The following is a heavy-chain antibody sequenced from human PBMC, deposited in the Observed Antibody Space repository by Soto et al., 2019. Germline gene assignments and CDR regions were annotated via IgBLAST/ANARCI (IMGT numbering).Heavy chain of an antibody. V-gene: IGHV1-69*01. CDR1: GGTFSDFT. J-gene: IGHJ6*02. D-gene: IGHD1-1*01. Sequence: QVQLVQSGAELRKPGSSVKVSCKASGGTFSDFTINWVRQAPGQRLEWMGGIIPIFDTANYAEKFQGRVTITAAQSTSTSFMEVSSLRSEDTAAYYCARNGTQTGWSYGMDVSGQGTMVICSS. CDR3: ARNGTQTGWSYGMDV. CDR2: IIPIFDTA.